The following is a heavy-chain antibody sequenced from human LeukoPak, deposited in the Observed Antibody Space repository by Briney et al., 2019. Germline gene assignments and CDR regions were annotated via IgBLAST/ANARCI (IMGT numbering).Heavy chain of an antibody. Sequence: PGGSLRLSCAAPGFTFSSYWMHWVRQAPGKGLVWVSRINSDGSSTSYADSVKGRFTISRDNSKNTLYLQMNSLRAEDTAIYYCANTYYGDGGARGLWGQGALVTVSS. J-gene: IGHJ4*02. CDR2: INSDGSST. V-gene: IGHV3-74*01. CDR1: GFTFSSYW. CDR3: ANTYYGDGGARGL. D-gene: IGHD4-17*01.